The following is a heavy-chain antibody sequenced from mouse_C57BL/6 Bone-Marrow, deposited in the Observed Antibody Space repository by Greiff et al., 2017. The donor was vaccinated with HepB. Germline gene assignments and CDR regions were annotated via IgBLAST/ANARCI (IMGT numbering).Heavy chain of an antibody. J-gene: IGHJ3*01. D-gene: IGHD2-5*01. CDR1: GFTFSDYY. V-gene: IGHV5-12*01. CDR3: ARRAYSRAWFAY. Sequence: EVHLVESGGGLVQPGGSLKLSCAASGFTFSDYYMYWVRQTPEKRLEWVAYISNGGGSTYYPDTVKGRFTISRDNAKNTLYLQMSRLKSEDTAMYYCARRAYSRAWFAYWGQGTLVTVSA. CDR2: ISNGGGST.